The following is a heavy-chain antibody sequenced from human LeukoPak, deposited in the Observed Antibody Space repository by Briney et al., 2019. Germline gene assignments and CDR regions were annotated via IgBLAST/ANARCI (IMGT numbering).Heavy chain of an antibody. V-gene: IGHV1-3*01. CDR2: INAGNGNT. CDR1: GYIFTSYA. D-gene: IGHD6-13*01. CDR3: ARGGPSSSWYYY. J-gene: IGHJ4*02. Sequence: ASVKVSCKASGYIFTSYAMHWVRQAPGQRLEWMGWINAGNGNTKYSQKFQGRVTITRDTSASTAYMELSSLRSEDTAVYYCARGGPSSSWYYYWGQGTLVTVSS.